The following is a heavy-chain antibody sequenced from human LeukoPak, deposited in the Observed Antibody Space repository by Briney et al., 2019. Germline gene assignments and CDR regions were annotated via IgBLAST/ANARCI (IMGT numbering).Heavy chain of an antibody. CDR2: INHSGST. D-gene: IGHD3-10*01. CDR3: ARGYYGSGSPSYYYYYMDV. CDR1: GGSFSGYY. V-gene: IGHV4-34*01. Sequence: SETLSLTCAVYGGSFSGYYWSWIRQPPGKGLEWIGEINHSGSTNYNPSLKSRVTISVDTSKNQFSLKLSSVTAADTAVYYCARGYYGSGSPSYYYYYMDVWGKGTTVTISS. J-gene: IGHJ6*03.